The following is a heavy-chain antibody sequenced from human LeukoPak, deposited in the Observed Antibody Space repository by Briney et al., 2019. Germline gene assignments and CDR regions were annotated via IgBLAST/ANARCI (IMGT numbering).Heavy chain of an antibody. J-gene: IGHJ4*02. CDR2: IYPGDSDT. D-gene: IGHD5-18*01. CDR1: GYSFSSYW. Sequence: GESLKISCKGSGYSFSSYWIAWVRQMPGKGLEWMGSIYPGDSDTRYSPSFQGQVTISADKSISTAYLQWSSLKASDTAMYYCARRVDTAMTKGSFDYWGQGTLVTVSS. CDR3: ARRVDTAMTKGSFDY. V-gene: IGHV5-51*01.